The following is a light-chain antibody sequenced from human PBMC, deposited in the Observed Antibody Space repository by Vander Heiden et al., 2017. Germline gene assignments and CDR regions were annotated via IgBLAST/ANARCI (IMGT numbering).Light chain of an antibody. CDR1: QSISSW. CDR2: KAS. Sequence: EIQMTQSPSTLSASVGDRVTITCRASQSISSWLAWYQQKPGKAPKLLIYKASSLESGVPSRFSGSGSGTEFTLTISSLQPDDFATYYCQQYNSDSTFGQGTKLEIK. J-gene: IGKJ2*01. CDR3: QQYNSDST. V-gene: IGKV1-5*03.